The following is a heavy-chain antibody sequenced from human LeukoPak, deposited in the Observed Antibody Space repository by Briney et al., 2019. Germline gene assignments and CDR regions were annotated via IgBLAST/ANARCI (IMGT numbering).Heavy chain of an antibody. J-gene: IGHJ4*02. CDR2: ISWNSGSI. V-gene: IGHV3-9*03. CDR1: GFTFDDYA. CDR3: AKDQGIAAAGSFDY. Sequence: GGSLRLSCAASGFTFDDYAMQWVRQAPGKGLEWVSGISWNSGSIGYADSVKGRFTISRDNAKNSLYLQMNSLRAEDMALYYCAKDQGIAAAGSFDYWGQGTLVTVSS. D-gene: IGHD6-13*01.